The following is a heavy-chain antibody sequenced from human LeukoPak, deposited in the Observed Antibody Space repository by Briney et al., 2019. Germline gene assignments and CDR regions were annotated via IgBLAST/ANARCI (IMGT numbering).Heavy chain of an antibody. CDR3: ARGIPGYFGTSGYYYEY. CDR2: ISSSGSNI. D-gene: IGHD3-22*01. V-gene: IGHV3-48*03. J-gene: IGHJ4*02. Sequence: GGSLRLSCAASGFTFSSYEMNWVRQAPGKGLEWVSYISSSGSNIKYADSVKGRFTISRGNAKNSVYLQMNSLRAEDTAVYYCARGIPGYFGTSGYYYEYWGQGTLVTVSS. CDR1: GFTFSSYE.